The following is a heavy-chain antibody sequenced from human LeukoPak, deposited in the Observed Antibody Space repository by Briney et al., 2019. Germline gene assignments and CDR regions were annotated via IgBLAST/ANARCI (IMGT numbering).Heavy chain of an antibody. CDR2: INNSGST. CDR3: ARDAKYYYGSRTFFFYEH. Sequence: PSETLSLTCAVYGGSFSGYYWSWIRQPPGKGLGWVGVINNSGSTNYNPSPKSRVTISVDTSTNQFTLKLSSVTAADTAIYSCARDAKYYYGSRTFFFYEHWGQGTLLTVSS. J-gene: IGHJ4*02. D-gene: IGHD3-10*01. V-gene: IGHV4-34*01. CDR1: GGSFSGYY.